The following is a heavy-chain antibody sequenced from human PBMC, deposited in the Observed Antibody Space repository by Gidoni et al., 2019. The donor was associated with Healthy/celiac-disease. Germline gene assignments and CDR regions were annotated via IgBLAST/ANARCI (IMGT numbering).Heavy chain of an antibody. D-gene: IGHD3-22*01. CDR3: AKSYYYDSSGYPTSFDY. Sequence: EVQLVESGGGLVQPGRSLRLSCAASGFTFGDYAMHWVRQAPGKGLGCVSGISWNSGSIGYADSVKGRFTISRDNAKNSLYLQMNSLRAEDTALYYCAKSYYYDSSGYPTSFDYWGQGTLVTVSS. J-gene: IGHJ4*02. CDR1: GFTFGDYA. CDR2: ISWNSGSI. V-gene: IGHV3-9*01.